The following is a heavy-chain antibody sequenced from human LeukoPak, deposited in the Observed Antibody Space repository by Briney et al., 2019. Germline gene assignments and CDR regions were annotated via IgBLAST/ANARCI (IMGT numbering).Heavy chain of an antibody. D-gene: IGHD5-18*01. V-gene: IGHV1-69*04. Sequence: SVKVSFKASGGTFSSYAISWVRHAPGQGLEWMGRIIPILGIANYAQKFQGRVTITADKSTSTAYMELSSLRSEDTAVYYCARSDVDTASGFYYYYGMDVWGQGTTVTVSS. CDR3: ARSDVDTASGFYYYYGMDV. CDR2: IIPILGIA. CDR1: GGTFSSYA. J-gene: IGHJ6*02.